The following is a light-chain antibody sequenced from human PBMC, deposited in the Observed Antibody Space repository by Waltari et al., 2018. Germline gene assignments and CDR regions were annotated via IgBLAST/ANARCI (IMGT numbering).Light chain of an antibody. CDR1: SSDVGGYNY. Sequence: QSALTQPPSASGSPGQSVTISCTGTSSDVGGYNYVSWYQQHPDKAPKLIIYEVNKRPSGVPDRFSGSKSGNTASLTVSGLQAEDEADYYCSSYAGSINMVFGGGTKLTVL. CDR3: SSYAGSINMV. CDR2: EVN. J-gene: IGLJ2*01. V-gene: IGLV2-8*01.